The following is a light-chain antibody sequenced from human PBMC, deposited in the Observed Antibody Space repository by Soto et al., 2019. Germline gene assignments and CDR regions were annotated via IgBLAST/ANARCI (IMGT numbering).Light chain of an antibody. Sequence: DIQMTQSPSSLSASVGDRVTITCQASQTIDSYLNWFQQKPGKAPKLLIYAASSLQSGVPSRFSGSGSGADYTLTVSSVQPEDFATYYCQQSYTTPPTFGQGTKVEIK. CDR2: AAS. CDR3: QQSYTTPPT. J-gene: IGKJ1*01. V-gene: IGKV1-39*01. CDR1: QTIDSY.